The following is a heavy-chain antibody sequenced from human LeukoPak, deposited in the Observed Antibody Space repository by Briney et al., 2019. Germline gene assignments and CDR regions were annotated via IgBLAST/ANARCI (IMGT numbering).Heavy chain of an antibody. CDR1: GFTFSNFA. CDR3: ARDSWGFDF. Sequence: PGGSLRLSCAASGFTFSNFAMHWVRQAPGKGLEWVAMMSYDGSNKYTDSVKGRFTISRDNSKNMVDLYMSNLKIEDTAVDYCARDSWGFDFWGQGTLVTVSS. D-gene: IGHD7-27*01. V-gene: IGHV3-30*04. J-gene: IGHJ4*02. CDR2: MSYDGSNK.